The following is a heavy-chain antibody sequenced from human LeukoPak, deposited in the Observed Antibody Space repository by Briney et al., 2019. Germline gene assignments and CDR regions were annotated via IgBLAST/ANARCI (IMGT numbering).Heavy chain of an antibody. CDR3: ARHRRFLEWLGTDY. J-gene: IGHJ4*02. CDR1: GGSISSYY. Sequence: PSETLSLTCTVSGGSISSYYWSWIRQPPGKGLEWIGYIYYSGSTNYNPSLRSRVTISVDTSKNQFSLKLSSVTAADTAVYYCARHRRFLEWLGTDYWGQGTLVTVSS. D-gene: IGHD3-3*01. V-gene: IGHV4-59*08. CDR2: IYYSGST.